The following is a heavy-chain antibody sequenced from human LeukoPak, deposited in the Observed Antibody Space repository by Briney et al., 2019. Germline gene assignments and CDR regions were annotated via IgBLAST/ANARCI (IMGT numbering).Heavy chain of an antibody. J-gene: IGHJ4*02. Sequence: PGGSLRLSCAASGFTFSSYAMSWVRQAPGKGLEWVLAISGSGGSTYYADSVKGRFTISRDNSKNTLYLQMNSLRAEDTAVYYCAKHLYSGSYYYFDYWGQGTLVTVSS. CDR3: AKHLYSGSYYYFDY. V-gene: IGHV3-23*01. D-gene: IGHD1-26*01. CDR2: ISGSGGST. CDR1: GFTFSSYA.